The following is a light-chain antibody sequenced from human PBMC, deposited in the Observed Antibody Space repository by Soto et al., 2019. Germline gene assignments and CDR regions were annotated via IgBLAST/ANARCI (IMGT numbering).Light chain of an antibody. CDR3: QEYLSPAWT. J-gene: IGKJ1*01. CDR1: QSISNW. CDR2: KAS. Sequence: DIQMTQSPSTLSASVGGRVTITCRASQSISNWLAWYQQKPGKAPKLLIYKASTLESGVPSRFSGSGSGTEFTLTISSLQPDDFATYYCQEYLSPAWTFGLGTKVDIK. V-gene: IGKV1-5*03.